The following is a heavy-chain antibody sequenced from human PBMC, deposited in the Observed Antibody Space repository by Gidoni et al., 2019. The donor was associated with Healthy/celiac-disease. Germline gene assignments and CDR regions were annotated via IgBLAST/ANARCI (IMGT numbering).Heavy chain of an antibody. J-gene: IGHJ3*02. CDR2: ISWNSGSI. Sequence: EVQLVESGGGLVQPGRSLRLSCAASGFTFDDYAMHWVRQAPGKGLEWVSGISWNSGSIGYADSVKGRFTISRDNAKNSLYLQMNSLRAEDTALYYCAKASCGDCSDAFDIWGQGTMVTVSS. D-gene: IGHD2-21*02. V-gene: IGHV3-9*01. CDR1: GFTFDDYA. CDR3: AKASCGDCSDAFDI.